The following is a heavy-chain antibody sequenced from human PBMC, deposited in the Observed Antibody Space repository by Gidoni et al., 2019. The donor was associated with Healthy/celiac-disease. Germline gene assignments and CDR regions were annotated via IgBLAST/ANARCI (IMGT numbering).Heavy chain of an antibody. J-gene: IGHJ4*02. Sequence: QVQLVQSGAEVKKPGASVKVSCKASGYTFTGYYMHWVRQAPGQGLEWMGWINPNSGGTNYAQKFQGRVTMTRDTSISTAYMELSRLRSDDTAVYYCARVKGLGIEADGSQETFDYWGQGTLVTVSS. V-gene: IGHV1-2*02. CDR1: GYTFTGYY. CDR2: INPNSGGT. CDR3: ARVKGLGIEADGSQETFDY. D-gene: IGHD7-27*01.